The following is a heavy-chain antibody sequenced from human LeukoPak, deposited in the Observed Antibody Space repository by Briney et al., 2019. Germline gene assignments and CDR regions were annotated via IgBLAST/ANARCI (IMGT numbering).Heavy chain of an antibody. V-gene: IGHV4-30-2*01. J-gene: IGHJ6*03. CDR2: IYHSGIT. D-gene: IGHD3-3*02. CDR3: ARVRTPSFLEWLGYYYMDV. CDR1: GGSISSGSYY. Sequence: SQTLSLTCTVSGGSISSGSYYWSWIRQPPGKGLEWIGYIYHSGITYYNPSLKSRVTISVDRSKNQFSLRLSSVTAADTAVYYCARVRTPSFLEWLGYYYMDVWGKGTTVTVSS.